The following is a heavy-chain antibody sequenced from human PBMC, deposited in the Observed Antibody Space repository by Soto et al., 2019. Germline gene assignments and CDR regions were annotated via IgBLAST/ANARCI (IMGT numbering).Heavy chain of an antibody. J-gene: IGHJ6*02. CDR1: GFTFSSYA. D-gene: IGHD6-13*01. CDR3: AKDGVSSSWYVVGYYYYYGMDV. Sequence: EVQLLESGGGLVQPGGSLRLSCAASGFTFSSYAMSWVRQAPGKGLEWVSAISGSGGSTYYADSVKGRFTISRDNSKNTLYLQMNSLRAEDTAVYYCAKDGVSSSWYVVGYYYYYGMDVWGQGTTVTVSS. V-gene: IGHV3-23*01. CDR2: ISGSGGST.